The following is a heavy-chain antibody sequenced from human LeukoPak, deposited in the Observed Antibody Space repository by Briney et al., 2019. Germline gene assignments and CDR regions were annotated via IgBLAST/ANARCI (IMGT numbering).Heavy chain of an antibody. J-gene: IGHJ5*02. D-gene: IGHD6-6*01. CDR2: IIPIFGTA. CDR3: ARDLVAARPGPKVYWFDP. CDR1: GGTFSSYA. V-gene: IGHV1-69*13. Sequence: VKVSCKASGGTFSSYAISWVRQAPGQGLEWMGGIIPIFGTANYAQKFQGRVTITADESTSTAYMELSSLRSEDTAVYYCARDLVAARPGPKVYWFDPWGQGTLVTVSS.